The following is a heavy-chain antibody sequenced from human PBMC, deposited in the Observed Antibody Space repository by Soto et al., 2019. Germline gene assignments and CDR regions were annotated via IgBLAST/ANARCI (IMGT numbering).Heavy chain of an antibody. V-gene: IGHV1-69*06. Sequence: GASVKVSCKASGGTFSSYAISWVRQAPGQGLEWMGGIIPIFGTANYAQKFQGRVTITADKSTSTAYMELSSLRSEDTAVYYCARNRVCTNGVCPHHYYYYYGMDVWGQET. J-gene: IGHJ6*02. CDR2: IIPIFGTA. CDR3: ARNRVCTNGVCPHHYYYYYGMDV. CDR1: GGTFSSYA. D-gene: IGHD2-8*01.